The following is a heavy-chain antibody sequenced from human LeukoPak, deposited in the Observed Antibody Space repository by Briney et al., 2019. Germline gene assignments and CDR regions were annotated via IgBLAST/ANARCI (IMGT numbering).Heavy chain of an antibody. CDR2: INSDGSST. CDR3: ATNGIAAAGYYYYGMDV. V-gene: IGHV3-74*01. CDR1: GFTFSSYW. J-gene: IGHJ6*02. D-gene: IGHD6-13*01. Sequence: GGSLRLSCAASGFTFSSYWMHWVRQAPGKGLVWVSRINSDGSSTSYADSVKGRFTISRDNAKNTLYLQMNSLRAEDTAVYYCATNGIAAAGYYYYGMDVWGQGTRSPSP.